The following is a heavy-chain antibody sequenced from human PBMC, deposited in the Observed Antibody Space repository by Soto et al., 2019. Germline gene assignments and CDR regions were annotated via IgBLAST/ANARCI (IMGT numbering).Heavy chain of an antibody. CDR3: ARDSPYSSSSSYYYYYGMDD. V-gene: IGHV1-18*01. Sequence: ASVKVSCKASGYTFTSHGISWVRQAPGQGLEWMGWISAYNGNTNYAQKLQGRVTMTTDTSTSTAYMELRSLITDDTAVYYCARDSPYSSSSSYYYYYGMDDWGQGTTVNVSS. CDR2: ISAYNGNT. J-gene: IGHJ6*01. D-gene: IGHD6-6*01. CDR1: GYTFTSHG.